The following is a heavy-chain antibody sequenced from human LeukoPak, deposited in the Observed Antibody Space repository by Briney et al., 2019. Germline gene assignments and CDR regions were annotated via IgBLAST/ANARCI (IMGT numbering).Heavy chain of an antibody. CDR1: GGSISSISYY. J-gene: IGHJ4*02. CDR2: IYNSGST. V-gene: IGHV4-39*01. D-gene: IGHD2-2*01. Sequence: SETPSLTCTVSGGSISSISYYWGWIRQPPGKGLEWIGSIYNSGSTYYNPSLKSRVTISVDTSKNQFSLKLSSLTAADTAVYYCARHGADIVVVPSGSVVYWGQGTLVTVSS. CDR3: ARHGADIVVVPSGSVVY.